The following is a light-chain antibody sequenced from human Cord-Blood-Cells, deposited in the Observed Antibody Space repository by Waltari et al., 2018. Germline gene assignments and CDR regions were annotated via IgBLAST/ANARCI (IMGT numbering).Light chain of an antibody. CDR1: SSDVGGYNY. Sequence: QSALTQPRSVSGSPGQSVTISCTGTSSDVGGYNYVSWYQQHPGKAPKLMIYDVSKRPSGVPDRFSGSKSGNTASLTISGRQAEDEADYYCCSYAGSYTFPYVFGTGTKVTVL. CDR2: DVS. CDR3: CSYAGSYTFPYV. J-gene: IGLJ1*01. V-gene: IGLV2-11*01.